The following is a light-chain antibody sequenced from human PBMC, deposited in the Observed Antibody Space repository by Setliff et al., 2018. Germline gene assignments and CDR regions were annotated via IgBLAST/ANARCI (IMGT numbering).Light chain of an antibody. V-gene: IGLV2-14*03. J-gene: IGLJ2*01. Sequence: QSALTQPASMSGSPGQSITISCTGTSSDIGAYTYVSWYQQHPGKAPKLLISNVSNRPSGVSHRFSGSKSGNTASLTISLLQAEDEADYYCSSYTTSSLRVFGGGTKVTVL. CDR1: SSDIGAYTY. CDR3: SSYTTSSLRV. CDR2: NVS.